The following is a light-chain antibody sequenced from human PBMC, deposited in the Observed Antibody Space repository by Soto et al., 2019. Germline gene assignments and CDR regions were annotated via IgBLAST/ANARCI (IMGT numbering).Light chain of an antibody. J-gene: IGKJ1*01. CDR2: GAS. V-gene: IGKV3-15*01. CDR1: QSVSTN. Sequence: ETVMTQSPATLSVSPGESATVSCRASQSVSTNLAWYQQKPGQAPRLLIYGASTRVTGMPGRFSGSGSGTEFTLTISRLQSEDSAVYYWQQYKNWPRTFGQGTKVEIK. CDR3: QQYKNWPRT.